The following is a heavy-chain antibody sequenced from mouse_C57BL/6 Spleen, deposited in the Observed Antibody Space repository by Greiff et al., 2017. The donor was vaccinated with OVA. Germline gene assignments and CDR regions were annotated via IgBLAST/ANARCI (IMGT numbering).Heavy chain of an antibody. CDR2: ISSGSSTI. CDR1: GFTFSDYG. D-gene: IGHD3-2*02. Sequence: EVKLVESGGGLVKPGGSLKLSCAASGFTFSDYGMHWVRQAPEKGLEWVAYISSGSSTIYYADTVKGRCTISRDNAKNTLFLQMTSLRSEDTAMYYCARGSSGYSYFDYWGQGTTLTVSS. J-gene: IGHJ2*01. CDR3: ARGSSGYSYFDY. V-gene: IGHV5-17*01.